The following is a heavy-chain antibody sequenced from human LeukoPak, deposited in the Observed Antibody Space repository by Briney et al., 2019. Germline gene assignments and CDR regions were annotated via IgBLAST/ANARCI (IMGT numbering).Heavy chain of an antibody. CDR1: GFTFSSYA. CDR2: ISGSGGST. V-gene: IGHV3-23*01. J-gene: IGHJ4*02. D-gene: IGHD2-2*01. CDR3: AKGTTYCSSTSCYHGQFDY. Sequence: TGGSLRLSCAASGFTFSSYAMSWVRQAPGKGLEWVSAISGSGGSTYYADSVKGRFTISRDNSKNTLYLQMINLRAEDTAVYYCAKGTTYCSSTSCYHGQFDYWGQGTLVTVSS.